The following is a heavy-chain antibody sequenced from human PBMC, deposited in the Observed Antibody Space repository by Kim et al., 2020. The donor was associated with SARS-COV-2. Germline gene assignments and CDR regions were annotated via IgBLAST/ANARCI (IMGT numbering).Heavy chain of an antibody. Sequence: SETLSLTCAVSGGSISSSNWWSWVRQPPGKGLEWIGEIYHSGSTNYNPSLKSRVTISVDKSKNQFSLKLSSVTAADTAVYYCAGARFITIFGVVITGAFDYWGQGTLVTVSS. CDR1: GGSISSSNW. D-gene: IGHD3-3*01. CDR3: AGARFITIFGVVITGAFDY. CDR2: IYHSGST. V-gene: IGHV4-4*02. J-gene: IGHJ4*02.